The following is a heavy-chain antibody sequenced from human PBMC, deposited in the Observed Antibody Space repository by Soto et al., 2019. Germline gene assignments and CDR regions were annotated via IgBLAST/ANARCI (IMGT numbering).Heavy chain of an antibody. CDR2: IIPILGIA. J-gene: IGHJ4*02. V-gene: IGHV1-69*04. Sequence: SAKVSCKASGGTFSSYTISWVRQAPGQGLEWMGRIIPILGIANYAQKFQGRVTITADKSTSTAYMELSSLRSEDTAVYYCAREKDPYDYGDYYFDYWGQGTLVTVSS. D-gene: IGHD4-17*01. CDR1: GGTFSSYT. CDR3: AREKDPYDYGDYYFDY.